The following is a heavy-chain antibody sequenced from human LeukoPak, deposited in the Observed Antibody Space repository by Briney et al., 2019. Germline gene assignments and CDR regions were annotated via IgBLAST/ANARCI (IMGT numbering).Heavy chain of an antibody. D-gene: IGHD3-10*01. CDR2: IYYSGST. J-gene: IGHJ2*01. V-gene: IGHV4-59*12. CDR1: GGSISSYY. Sequence: SETLSLTCTVSGGSISSYYWSWIRQPPGKGLEWIGYIYYSGSTNYNPSLKSRVTISVDRSKNQFSLKLSSVTAADTAVYYCARVLSGTGVAIGSGTYYWYFDLWGRGTLVTVSS. CDR3: ARVLSGTGVAIGSGTYYWYFDL.